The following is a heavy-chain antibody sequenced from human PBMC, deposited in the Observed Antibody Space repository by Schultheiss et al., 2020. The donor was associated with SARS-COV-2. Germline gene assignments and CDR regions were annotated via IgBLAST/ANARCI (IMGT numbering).Heavy chain of an antibody. CDR2: INPSGGST. D-gene: IGHD3-22*01. V-gene: IGHV1-46*01. J-gene: IGHJ3*02. CDR1: GYTFTSYY. Sequence: ASVKVSCKASGYTFTSYYMHWVRQAPGQGLEWMGIINPSGGSTSYAQKFQGRVTMTRDTSTSTVYMELSSLRSEDTAVYYCAAPHDSSGYKLVAAFDIWGQGTMVTVSS. CDR3: AAPHDSSGYKLVAAFDI.